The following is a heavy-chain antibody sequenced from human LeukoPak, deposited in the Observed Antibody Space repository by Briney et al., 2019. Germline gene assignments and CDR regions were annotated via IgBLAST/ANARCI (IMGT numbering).Heavy chain of an antibody. CDR3: ARADPSPALDY. J-gene: IGHJ4*02. V-gene: IGHV1-2*02. CDR2: INPNSGDT. CDR1: GYTFIGYY. Sequence: ASVKVSCKASGYTFIGYYMHWVRQAPGPGLEWMGWINPNSGDTNYAQKFQGRVTMTRDTSISTAYMEVSRLRSDDTAVYYCARADPSPALDYWGQGTLVTVSS.